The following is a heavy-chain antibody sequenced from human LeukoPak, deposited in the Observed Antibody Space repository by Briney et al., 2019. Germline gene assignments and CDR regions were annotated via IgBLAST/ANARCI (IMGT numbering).Heavy chain of an antibody. D-gene: IGHD3-16*01. Sequence: SETLSLTCTVSGGSISSYYWSWIRQPPGKGLEWIGYIYYSGSTNYNPSLKSRVTISVDTSKNQFSLKLSSVTAADTAVYYCARFGGYFDYWGQGTLLTVSS. CDR1: GGSISSYY. V-gene: IGHV4-59*08. CDR2: IYYSGST. CDR3: ARFGGYFDY. J-gene: IGHJ4*02.